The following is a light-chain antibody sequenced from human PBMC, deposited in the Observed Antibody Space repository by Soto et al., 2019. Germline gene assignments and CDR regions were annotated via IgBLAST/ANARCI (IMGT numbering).Light chain of an antibody. CDR1: QSISVW. V-gene: IGKV1-5*03. J-gene: IGKJ1*01. CDR2: KTS. Sequence: DILMTQSPSTLSASVGDRVTITCRASQSISVWLAWYQQKPGKAPNLLIYKTSSLETGVPSRFSGSGSGTEFTLTISSLQPDDFATYYCQHYNDYSWTFGQGTQLEIK. CDR3: QHYNDYSWT.